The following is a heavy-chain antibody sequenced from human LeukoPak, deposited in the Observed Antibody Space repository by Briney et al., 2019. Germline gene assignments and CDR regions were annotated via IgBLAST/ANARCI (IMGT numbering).Heavy chain of an antibody. CDR1: GFTFDGYT. Sequence: PGGSLRLSCAASGFTFDGYTMHWVRQAPGKGLEWVSLISWDGGSTYYADSVKGRFTISRDNSKNSLYLQMNSLRTKDTALYYCAKAGGDYGDYYFDYWGQGTLVTVSS. D-gene: IGHD4-17*01. V-gene: IGHV3-43*01. CDR2: ISWDGGST. CDR3: AKAGGDYGDYYFDY. J-gene: IGHJ4*02.